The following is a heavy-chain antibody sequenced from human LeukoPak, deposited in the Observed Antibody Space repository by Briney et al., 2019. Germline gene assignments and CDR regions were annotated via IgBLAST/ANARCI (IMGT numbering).Heavy chain of an antibody. V-gene: IGHV4-34*01. CDR3: ARRSAWSGYGY. CDR2: INHSGST. D-gene: IGHD3/OR15-3a*01. J-gene: IGHJ4*02. CDR1: GGSSSGYY. Sequence: SETLSLTCAVYGGSSSGYYWSWIRQPPGKGLEWIGEINHSGSTNYNPSLKSRVTISVDTSKNQFSLKLSSVTAADTAVYYCARRSAWSGYGYWGQGTLVTVSS.